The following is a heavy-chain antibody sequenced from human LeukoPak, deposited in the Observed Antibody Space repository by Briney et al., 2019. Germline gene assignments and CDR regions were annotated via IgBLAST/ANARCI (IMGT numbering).Heavy chain of an antibody. CDR2: INHSGST. Sequence: PSETLSLTCAVYGGSFSGYYWSWIRQPPGKGLEWIGEINHSGSTNYNPSLKSRVTISVDTSKNQFSLKLSSVTAADTAVYYCARGADPNLYYYYGMDVWGQGTTVTVSS. CDR1: GGSFSGYY. V-gene: IGHV4-34*01. CDR3: ARGADPNLYYYYGMDV. J-gene: IGHJ6*02.